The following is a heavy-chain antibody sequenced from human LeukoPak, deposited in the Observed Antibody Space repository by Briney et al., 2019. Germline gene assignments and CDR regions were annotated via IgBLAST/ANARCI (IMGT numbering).Heavy chain of an antibody. CDR1: GYSISSGYY. J-gene: IGHJ6*03. CDR2: IYHSGST. CDR3: ARDKDYYYMDV. V-gene: IGHV4-38-2*02. Sequence: PSETLSLTCAVSGYSISSGYYWGWIRQPPGKGLEWIGSIYHSGSTYYNPSLKSRVIISVDTSKNQFSLKLSSVTAADTAVYYCARDKDYYYMDVWGKGTTVTVSS.